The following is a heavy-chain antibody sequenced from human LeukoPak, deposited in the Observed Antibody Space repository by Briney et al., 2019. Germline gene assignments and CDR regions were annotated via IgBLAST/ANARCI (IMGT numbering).Heavy chain of an antibody. CDR1: GASFSGFH. J-gene: IGHJ4*02. CDR3: ARGQWLDNY. Sequence: PSETLSLTCAVYGASFSGFHWSWIRQPPGKGLEWIGEINHSGSTNYNPSLKSRATISVDTSKNQFSLKLSSVTAADTAVYYCARGQWLDNYWGQGTLVTVSS. CDR2: INHSGST. V-gene: IGHV4-34*01. D-gene: IGHD6-19*01.